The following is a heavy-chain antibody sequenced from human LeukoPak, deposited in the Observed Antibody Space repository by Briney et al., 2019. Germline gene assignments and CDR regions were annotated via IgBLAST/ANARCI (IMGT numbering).Heavy chain of an antibody. D-gene: IGHD3-9*01. V-gene: IGHV4-34*01. Sequence: PSETLSLTCAVYGGSFSGYYWSWIRQPPGKGLEWIGEINHSGSTNYNPSLKSRVTISVDTSKNQFSLKLSSVTTADTAVYYCARAIYYDILTGYYHYYMDVWGKGTTVTISS. J-gene: IGHJ6*03. CDR1: GGSFSGYY. CDR2: INHSGST. CDR3: ARAIYYDILTGYYHYYMDV.